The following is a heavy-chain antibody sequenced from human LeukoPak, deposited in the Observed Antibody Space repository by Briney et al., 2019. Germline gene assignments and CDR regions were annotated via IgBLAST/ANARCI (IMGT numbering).Heavy chain of an antibody. D-gene: IGHD3-16*01. Sequence: GGSLRLSCAASGFTFSSYGMYWVRQAPGKGLEWVSAINGGGGSTYYADSVKGRFTISRDNSKNTLYLQMNSLRAEDTAVYYCAKAPGGIVGYWGQGTLVTVSS. CDR2: INGGGGST. CDR3: AKAPGGIVGY. CDR1: GFTFSSYG. V-gene: IGHV3-23*01. J-gene: IGHJ4*02.